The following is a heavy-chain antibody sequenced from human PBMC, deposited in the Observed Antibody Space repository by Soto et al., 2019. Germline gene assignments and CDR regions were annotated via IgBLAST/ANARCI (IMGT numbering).Heavy chain of an antibody. Sequence: PEGSLRQSGSAAGFTSSNYWMSWVRQAPGKGLEWVANIKQDGSEKYYVDSVKGRFTISRDNAKNSLYLQMNSLRAEDTAVYYCARDSKCNAILHFVHCGHGTRASDP. CDR2: IKQDGSEK. D-gene: IGHD1-1*01. J-gene: IGHJ5*02. CDR1: GFTSSNYW. V-gene: IGHV3-7*05. CDR3: ARDSKCNAILHFVHCGHGTRASDP.